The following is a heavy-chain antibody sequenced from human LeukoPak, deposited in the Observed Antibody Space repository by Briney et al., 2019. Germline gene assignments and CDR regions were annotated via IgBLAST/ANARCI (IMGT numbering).Heavy chain of an antibody. J-gene: IGHJ4*02. CDR3: AESHASIWNVYDY. Sequence: GGSLRLSCAASGFPFSSYAMSWVRLTPGKGLEWVSAISGSGDSTYYADSVKGRFTISRDNSKNTLFLQMNSLRAEDTAVYYCAESHASIWNVYDYWGQGTLVTVSS. CDR1: GFPFSSYA. CDR2: ISGSGDST. V-gene: IGHV3-23*01. D-gene: IGHD1-1*01.